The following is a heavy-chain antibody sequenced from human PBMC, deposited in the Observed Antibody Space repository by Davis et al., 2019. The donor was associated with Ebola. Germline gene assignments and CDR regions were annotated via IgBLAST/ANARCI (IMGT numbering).Heavy chain of an antibody. CDR2: ISDTGGST. CDR3: ARDSDDYSFDY. V-gene: IGHV3-23*01. CDR1: GFTFSNYG. D-gene: IGHD4-11*01. Sequence: GESLKISCGGSGFTFSNYGMNWVRQAPGKGLEWVSGISDTGGSTHYADSVKGRFTISRDISRNTLYLQMNSLRPEDTAVYYCARDSDDYSFDYWGQGTLVTVSS. J-gene: IGHJ4*02.